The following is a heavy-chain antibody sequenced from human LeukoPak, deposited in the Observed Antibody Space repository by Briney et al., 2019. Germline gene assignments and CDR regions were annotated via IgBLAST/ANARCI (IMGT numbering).Heavy chain of an antibody. CDR2: IYSGGST. D-gene: IGHD6-19*01. Sequence: PGGSLRLSCAASGFTFSSNYMSWVRQAPGKGLEWVSVIYSGGSTYYADSVKGRFTISRDNSKNTLYLQMNSLRAEDTAVNYCARDARPGYSSGWYEGGYWGQGTLVTVSS. V-gene: IGHV3-66*01. J-gene: IGHJ4*02. CDR1: GFTFSSNY. CDR3: ARDARPGYSSGWYEGGY.